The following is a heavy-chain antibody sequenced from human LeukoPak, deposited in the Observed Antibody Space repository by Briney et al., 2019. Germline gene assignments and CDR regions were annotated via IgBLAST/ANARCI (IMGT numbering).Heavy chain of an antibody. CDR2: ISGYNGHT. CDR3: ARDDRGYTYGFDY. D-gene: IGHD5-18*01. V-gene: IGHV1-18*01. J-gene: IGHJ4*02. CDR1: GFTFTDLG. Sequence: ASVKVSCKAPGFTFTDLGFNWVRQAPGQTLEWMGWISGYNGHTSYSPSFQGRLTLTTDISTSTAHMDLTSLKTDDTAVYYCARDDRGYTYGFDYWGQGILVTVSS.